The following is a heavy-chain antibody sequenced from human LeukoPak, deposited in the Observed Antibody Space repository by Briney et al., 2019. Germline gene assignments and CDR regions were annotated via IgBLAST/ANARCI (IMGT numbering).Heavy chain of an antibody. J-gene: IGHJ5*02. D-gene: IGHD3-10*01. CDR1: GYTFTKYG. CDR2: ISAYSGNT. V-gene: IGHV1-18*01. CDR3: ARHRSRMVRGGDWFDP. Sequence: GASVKVSCKSSGYTFTKYGISWVRQAPGQGLEWMGWISAYSGNTNYAHKLQGRVTMTTDTSTSTAYMELRSLRSDDTAVYYCARHRSRMVRGGDWFDPWGQGTLVTVSS.